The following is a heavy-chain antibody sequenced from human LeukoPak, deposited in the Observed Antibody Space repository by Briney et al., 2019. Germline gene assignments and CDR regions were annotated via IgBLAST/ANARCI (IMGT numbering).Heavy chain of an antibody. V-gene: IGHV3-21*01. Sequence: GGSLRLSCAASGFTFSTYSMSWVRQAPGKGLEWVSSISSSSSYIHYADSVKGRFNVSRDYAKNSVYLQMNNLRAEDTAVYYCAKGSSSWYLEYFQHWGQGTLVTVSS. D-gene: IGHD6-13*01. J-gene: IGHJ1*01. CDR1: GFTFSTYS. CDR2: ISSSSSYI. CDR3: AKGSSSWYLEYFQH.